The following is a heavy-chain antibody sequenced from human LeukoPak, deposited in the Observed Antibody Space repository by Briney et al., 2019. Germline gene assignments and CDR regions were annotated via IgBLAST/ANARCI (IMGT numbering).Heavy chain of an antibody. D-gene: IGHD6-19*01. V-gene: IGHV3-30*04. CDR1: GFTFSRSA. Sequence: GGSLRLSCAASGFTFSRSAMHWVRQAPGKGLEWVAIISYDGGNKYYADSVKGRFTISRDNSKNSLYLQMNSLRAEDTAVYYCARVDSSGWYVDYWGQGTLVTVSS. CDR3: ARVDSSGWYVDY. CDR2: ISYDGGNK. J-gene: IGHJ4*02.